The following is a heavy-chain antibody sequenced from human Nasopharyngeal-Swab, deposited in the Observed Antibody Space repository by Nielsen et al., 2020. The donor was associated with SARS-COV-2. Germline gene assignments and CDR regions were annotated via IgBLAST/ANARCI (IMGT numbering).Heavy chain of an antibody. Sequence: GESLKISCAASGFTFDDYAMHWVRQAPGKGLEWVSLISGDGGSTYYADSVKGRFTISRDNAKNTLYLQMNNLRAEDAAIYYCVKGSDYWGQGTLVTVSS. J-gene: IGHJ4*02. CDR1: GFTFDDYA. CDR3: VKGSDY. CDR2: ISGDGGST. V-gene: IGHV3-43*02.